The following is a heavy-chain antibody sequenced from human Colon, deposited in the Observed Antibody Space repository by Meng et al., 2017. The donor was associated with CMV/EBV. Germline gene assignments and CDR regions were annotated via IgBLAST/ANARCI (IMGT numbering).Heavy chain of an antibody. CDR2: IIGSGFYT. D-gene: IGHD2-8*02. CDR1: GFIFGDYA. V-gene: IGHV3-23*01. Sequence: GGSLRLSCAASGFIFGDYAMTWVRQAPGKGLEWVASIIGSGFYTYYADSVKGRFTISRDNSKNTVFLQMNSLRADDTGIYFCAKIRKGGYCSGGSCFDTWGQGTQVTVSS. J-gene: IGHJ5*02. CDR3: AKIRKGGYCSGGSCFDT.